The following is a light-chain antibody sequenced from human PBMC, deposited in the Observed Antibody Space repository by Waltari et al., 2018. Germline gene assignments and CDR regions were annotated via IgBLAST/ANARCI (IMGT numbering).Light chain of an antibody. J-gene: IGKJ2*01. CDR2: RSS. CDR3: QQYNTYPYT. Sequence: DIQMTQSPSTLSASVRDRVTITCRASQSVGTWLAWYQQKPGETPNLLIYRSSTLDTGVPSRFSGSGSGTEFTLTISSLQPDDFATYYCQQYNTYPYTFCQGTKLEVK. V-gene: IGKV1-5*03. CDR1: QSVGTW.